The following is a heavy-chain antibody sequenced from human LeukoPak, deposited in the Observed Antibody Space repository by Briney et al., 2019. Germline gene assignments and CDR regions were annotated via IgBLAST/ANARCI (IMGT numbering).Heavy chain of an antibody. Sequence: ASVKVSCKASGGTFSSYAISWVRQAPGQGLEWMGRIIPIFGIANYAQKFQGRVTITADKSTSTAYMELSSLRPEDTAVYYCARYGGNSAYYYYGTDVWGQGTTVTVSS. J-gene: IGHJ6*02. D-gene: IGHD4-23*01. CDR1: GGTFSSYA. CDR2: IIPIFGIA. V-gene: IGHV1-69*04. CDR3: ARYGGNSAYYYYGTDV.